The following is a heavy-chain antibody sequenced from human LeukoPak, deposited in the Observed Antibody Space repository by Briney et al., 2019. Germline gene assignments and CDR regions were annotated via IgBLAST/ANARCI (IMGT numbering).Heavy chain of an antibody. CDR3: VRDFEWSFDT. V-gene: IGHV3-30*02. D-gene: IGHD3-3*01. Sequence: PGGSLRLSCAASGFTFNKHGMHWVRQAPGKGLEWFSFIRNDGNDKYYADSVKGRFTISRDNSKNTLYLQMNSLRPEGTALYYCVRDFEWSFDTWDQGTLVTVSS. CDR2: IRNDGNDK. J-gene: IGHJ4*02. CDR1: GFTFNKHG.